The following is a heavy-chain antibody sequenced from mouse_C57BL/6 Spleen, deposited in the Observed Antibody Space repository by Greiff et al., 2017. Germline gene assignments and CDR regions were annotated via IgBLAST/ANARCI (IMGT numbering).Heavy chain of an antibody. CDR2: IYPGDGDT. J-gene: IGHJ4*01. Sequence: VQLQESGPELVQPGASVKISCTASGYAFSSSWMNWVQQRPGKGLEWFGRIYPGDGDTNYNGKFKGKATLTADKSSSTAYMQLSSLTSEDSAVYFCAKLDGYAMDYWGQGTSVTVSS. CDR3: AKLDGYAMDY. V-gene: IGHV1-82*01. CDR1: GYAFSSSW.